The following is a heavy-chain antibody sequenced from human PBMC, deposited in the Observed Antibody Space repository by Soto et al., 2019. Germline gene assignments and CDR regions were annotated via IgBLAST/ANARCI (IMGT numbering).Heavy chain of an antibody. Sequence: QVQLQESGPGLVKPSETLSLTGTVSVASVSSGSYSWSWIRQPPGKGLEWLGYIYYSGSTNYNPSLKSRVTISVDTSKNQFSLKLSSVTAADTAVYYCAREGLVGWSGYEYWGQGTLVTVSS. D-gene: IGHD3-3*01. J-gene: IGHJ4*02. CDR3: AREGLVGWSGYEY. V-gene: IGHV4-61*01. CDR1: VASVSSGSYS. CDR2: IYYSGST.